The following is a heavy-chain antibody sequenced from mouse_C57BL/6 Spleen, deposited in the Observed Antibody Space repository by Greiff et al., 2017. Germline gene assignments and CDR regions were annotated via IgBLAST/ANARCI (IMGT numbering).Heavy chain of an antibody. CDR1: GYTFTSYW. Sequence: QVQLQQPGAELVRPGSSVKLSCKASGYTFTSYWMHWVKRRPIQGLERIGNIDPSDSETHYNQKFKDKATLTVDKSSSTAYMQLSSLTSEDSAVYYCARGPITTGVARAMDYWGQGTSVTVSS. J-gene: IGHJ4*01. CDR2: IDPSDSET. CDR3: ARGPITTGVARAMDY. V-gene: IGHV1-52*01. D-gene: IGHD1-1*01.